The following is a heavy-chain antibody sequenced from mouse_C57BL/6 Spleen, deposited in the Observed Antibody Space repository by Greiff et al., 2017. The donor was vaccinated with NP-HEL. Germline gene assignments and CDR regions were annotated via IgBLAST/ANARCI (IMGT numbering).Heavy chain of an antibody. J-gene: IGHJ4*01. V-gene: IGHV1-82*01. CDR3: ARGLLRYGAMDY. CDR2: FYPGDGDT. Sequence: QVQLQQSGPELVKPGASVKISCKASGYAFSSSWMNWLKRRPGKGLEWFGRFYPGDGDTNYNGKFKGKATLTTDKSSSTAYMQLSSLTSEDSAVYFCARGLLRYGAMDYWGQGTSVTVSS. CDR1: GYAFSSSW. D-gene: IGHD1-1*01.